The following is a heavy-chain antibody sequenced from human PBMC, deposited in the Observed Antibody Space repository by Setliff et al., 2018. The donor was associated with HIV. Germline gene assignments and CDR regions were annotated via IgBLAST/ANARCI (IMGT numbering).Heavy chain of an antibody. CDR1: GGSFSGYY. V-gene: IGHV4-34*01. Sequence: SETLSLTCAVYGGSFSGYYWSWIRQPPGKGLEWIGEINDNGSTNHNPSLKSRVTISVDTSKNQFSLKLSSVTAADTAVYYCARVRGRYYYHYAMDVWGQGTTVTVSS. CDR2: INDNGST. J-gene: IGHJ6*02. CDR3: ARVRGRYYYHYAMDV. D-gene: IGHD3-10*01.